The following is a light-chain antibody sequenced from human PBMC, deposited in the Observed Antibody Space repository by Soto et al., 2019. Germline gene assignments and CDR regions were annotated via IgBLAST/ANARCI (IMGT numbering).Light chain of an antibody. J-gene: IGKJ1*01. V-gene: IGKV1-5*03. CDR3: QQYNSWT. Sequence: DIQMTQSPSTLSASVGDRVTITCRASQSISSWLAWYQQKPGKAPKLLIYKASSLESGVPSRFSGSGSGTEITITISSLQPDDFATYNYQQYNSWTFVQGTQVEIK. CDR2: KAS. CDR1: QSISSW.